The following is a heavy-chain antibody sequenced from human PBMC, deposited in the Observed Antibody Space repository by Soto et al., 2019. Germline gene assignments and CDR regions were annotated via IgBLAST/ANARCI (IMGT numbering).Heavy chain of an antibody. V-gene: IGHV3-23*01. Sequence: PGGSLRLSCAASGFTFSSYAMSWVRQAPGKGLEWVSAISGSGGSTYYADSVKGRFTISRDNSKNTLYLQMNSLRAEDTAVYYCATSPVYDSSGPNWFDPWGQGTLVTVSS. CDR3: ATSPVYDSSGPNWFDP. D-gene: IGHD3-22*01. J-gene: IGHJ5*02. CDR2: ISGSGGST. CDR1: GFTFSSYA.